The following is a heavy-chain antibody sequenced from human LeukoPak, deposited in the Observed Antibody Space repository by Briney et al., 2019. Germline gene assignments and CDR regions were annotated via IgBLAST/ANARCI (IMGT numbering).Heavy chain of an antibody. J-gene: IGHJ4*02. CDR3: ARYYCASSRCPGVDY. CDR1: GASITSGAYY. V-gene: IGHV4-31*03. D-gene: IGHD2-2*01. Sequence: SETLSLTCTVSGASITSGAYYWTWIRQHPGEGLEWIGYSSYSGSAYYNPSLKSRVTISVDTSKSQFSLKLSSVTAADTAVYYCARYYCASSRCPGVDYWGQGTLVTVSS. CDR2: SSYSGSA.